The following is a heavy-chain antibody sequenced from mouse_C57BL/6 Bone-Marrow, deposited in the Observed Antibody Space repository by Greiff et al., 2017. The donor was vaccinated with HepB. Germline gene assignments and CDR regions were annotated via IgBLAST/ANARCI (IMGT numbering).Heavy chain of an antibody. CDR1: GYTFTSYW. J-gene: IGHJ2*01. CDR2: IHPNSGST. V-gene: IGHV1-64*01. D-gene: IGHD2-5*01. CDR3: ERTDTYYSNYVGY. Sequence: VQLQQPGAELVKPGASVKLSCKASGYTFTSYWMHWVKQRPGQGLEWIGMIHPNSGSTNYNEKFKSKVTLTVDKSSSTAYMQLSSLTSEDSAVYYCERTDTYYSNYVGYWGQGTTLTVSS.